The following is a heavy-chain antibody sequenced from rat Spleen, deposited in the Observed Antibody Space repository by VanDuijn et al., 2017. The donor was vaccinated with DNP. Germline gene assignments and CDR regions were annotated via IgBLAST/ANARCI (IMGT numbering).Heavy chain of an antibody. V-gene: IGHV5-7*01. CDR2: ISSDGSHT. D-gene: IGHD4-3*01. Sequence: EVQLVESGGGLVQPGRSLKLSCAASGFTFSDYYMAWVRQTPTKGLDWVASISSDGSHTYYRDSVKGRFTISRDNAKTSLYLEMDSLRSEDTATYYCSRRWDSGYDYWGQGVMVTVSS. CDR3: SRRWDSGYDY. J-gene: IGHJ2*01. CDR1: GFTFSDYY.